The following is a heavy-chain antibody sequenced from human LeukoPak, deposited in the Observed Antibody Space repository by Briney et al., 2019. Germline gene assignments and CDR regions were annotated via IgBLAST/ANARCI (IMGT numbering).Heavy chain of an antibody. V-gene: IGHV3-30-3*01. CDR1: GFTFSSYA. J-gene: IGHJ4*02. D-gene: IGHD6-19*01. Sequence: PGRSLRLSCAASGFTFSSYAMHWVRQAPGKGLEWVAVISYDGSNKYYADSVKGRSTISRDNSKNTLYLQMNSLRAEDTAVYYCARELEQWLVLSYWGQGTLVTVSS. CDR2: ISYDGSNK. CDR3: ARELEQWLVLSY.